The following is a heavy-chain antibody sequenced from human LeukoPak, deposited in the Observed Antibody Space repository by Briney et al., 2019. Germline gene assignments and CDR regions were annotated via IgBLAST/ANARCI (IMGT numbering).Heavy chain of an antibody. J-gene: IGHJ6*02. Sequence: GGSLRLSCAASGFTFSSYGMHWVRQAPGKGLEWVGRIKSKTDGGTTDYAAPVKGRFTISRDDSKNTLYLQMNSLKTEDTAVYYCTTQSGAYYYGMDVWGQGTTVTVSS. CDR1: GFTFSSYG. CDR3: TTQSGAYYYGMDV. V-gene: IGHV3-15*01. D-gene: IGHD3-10*01. CDR2: IKSKTDGGTT.